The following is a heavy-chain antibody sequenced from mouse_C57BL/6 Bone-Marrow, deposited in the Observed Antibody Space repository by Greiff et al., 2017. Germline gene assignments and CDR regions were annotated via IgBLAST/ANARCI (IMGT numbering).Heavy chain of an antibody. Sequence: EVQLQQSGPELVKPGASVKISCKASGYSFTGYYMNWVKQSPEKSLEWIGEINPSTGGTTYNQKFKAKATLTVDKSSSTAYMQLKSLTSEDSAVYYCARRPYDYDGDFDYWGQGTTLTVSS. J-gene: IGHJ2*01. V-gene: IGHV1-42*01. CDR1: GYSFTGYY. CDR2: INPSTGGT. D-gene: IGHD2-4*01. CDR3: ARRPYDYDGDFDY.